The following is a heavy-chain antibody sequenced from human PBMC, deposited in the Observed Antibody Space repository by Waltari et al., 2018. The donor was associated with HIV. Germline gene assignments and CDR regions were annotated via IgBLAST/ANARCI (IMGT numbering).Heavy chain of an antibody. V-gene: IGHV1-18*01. CDR3: ARDHYYDSSGYANWFDP. D-gene: IGHD3-22*01. J-gene: IGHJ5*02. Sequence: QVQLVQSGAEVKKPGASVKVSCKASGYTFTSYGISWVRQAPGQRLEWMGRITTDNSNTNYAQKLQCIDTMTTDTSTSTAYMVLRSLRSDDTAVYYCARDHYYDSSGYANWFDPWGQGTLVTVSS. CDR1: GYTFTSYG. CDR2: ITTDNSNT.